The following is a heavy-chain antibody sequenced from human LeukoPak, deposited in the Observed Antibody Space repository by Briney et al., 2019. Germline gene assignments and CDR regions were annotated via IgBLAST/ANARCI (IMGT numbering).Heavy chain of an antibody. D-gene: IGHD3-10*01. Sequence: SETLSLTCALYGGSLSSYSWSWTWIRQTPEKGLEWIGEIIEKGNANYNPSLKSRVTIDLDTSKNQFSLKLTSMTPADTAMYYCARGYYPPRWYFDLWGRGTLVTVSS. V-gene: IGHV4-34*01. CDR1: GGSLSSYS. CDR2: IIEKGNA. J-gene: IGHJ2*01. CDR3: ARGYYPPRWYFDL.